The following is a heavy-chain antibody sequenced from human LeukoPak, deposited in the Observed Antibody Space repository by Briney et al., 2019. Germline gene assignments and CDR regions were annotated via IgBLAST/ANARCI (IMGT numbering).Heavy chain of an antibody. Sequence: ASVKVSCKASGYTSTSYGISWVRQAPGQGLEWMGWISAYNGNTNYAQKLQGRVTMTTDTSTSTAYMELRSLRSDDTAVYYCARWRGYYYDSSGYYPFDYWGQGTLVTVSS. V-gene: IGHV1-18*01. J-gene: IGHJ4*02. CDR2: ISAYNGNT. CDR3: ARWRGYYYDSSGYYPFDY. D-gene: IGHD3-22*01. CDR1: GYTSTSYG.